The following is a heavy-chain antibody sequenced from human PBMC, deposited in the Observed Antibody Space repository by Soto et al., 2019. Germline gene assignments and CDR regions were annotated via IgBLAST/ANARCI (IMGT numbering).Heavy chain of an antibody. J-gene: IGHJ4*02. D-gene: IGHD1-1*01. V-gene: IGHV1-69*01. CDR1: GGTFSSYA. CDR2: IIPIFGTA. CDR3: PRDGENWNDFDY. Sequence: QVQLVQSGAEVKKPGSSVKVSCNASGGTFSSYAISWVRQAPGQGLEWMGGIIPIFGTANYAQKFQGRVTITADESTSTAYMELSSLRSEDTAVYYCPRDGENWNDFDYWGQGTLVTVSS.